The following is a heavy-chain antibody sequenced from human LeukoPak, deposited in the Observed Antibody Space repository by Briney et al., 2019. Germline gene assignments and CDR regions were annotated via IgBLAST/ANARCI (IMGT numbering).Heavy chain of an antibody. CDR2: ISGNGGRT. CDR3: AKVAETGTILGKFDN. CDR1: GLTFSSYA. J-gene: IGHJ4*02. V-gene: IGHV3-23*01. D-gene: IGHD5-24*01. Sequence: GGSLRLSCAASGLTFSSYAMSWVRQAPGKGLEWVSAISGNGGRTYYGDSVKGRFTISRDNSKNTLYLQMNSLRAEDTAVFYCAKVAETGTILGKFDNWGQGTLVTVSS.